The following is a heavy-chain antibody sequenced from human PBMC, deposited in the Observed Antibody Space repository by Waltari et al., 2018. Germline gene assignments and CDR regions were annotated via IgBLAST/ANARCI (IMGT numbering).Heavy chain of an antibody. V-gene: IGHV1-2*02. J-gene: IGHJ4*02. CDR2: NNPNEGGT. D-gene: IGHD3-10*01. CDR3: ARDDGSTSGADY. CDR1: GYPFSDHY. Sequence: QVQLVQSGAEVKRPGASVRVSCKASGYPFSDHYVRWVRQAPGQGLEWMGWNNPNEGGTDYSQNFQGRVTMTGDTSISTAYMELNRLTSDDTAVYFCARDDGSTSGADYWGQGTLVTVSS.